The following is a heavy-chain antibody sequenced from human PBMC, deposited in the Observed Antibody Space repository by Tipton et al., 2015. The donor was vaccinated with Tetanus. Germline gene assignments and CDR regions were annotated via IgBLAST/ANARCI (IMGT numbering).Heavy chain of an antibody. CDR1: GFTFSSYG. CDR2: IWYDGSNK. J-gene: IGHJ6*02. Sequence: SGFTFSSYGMHWVRQAPGKGLEWVAVIWYDGSNKYYADSVKGRFTISRDNSKNTLYLQMNSLRAEDTAVYYCARIPDTAMVPSYYYYGMDVWGQGPPVTVSS. D-gene: IGHD5-18*01. CDR3: ARIPDTAMVPSYYYYGMDV. V-gene: IGHV3-33*01.